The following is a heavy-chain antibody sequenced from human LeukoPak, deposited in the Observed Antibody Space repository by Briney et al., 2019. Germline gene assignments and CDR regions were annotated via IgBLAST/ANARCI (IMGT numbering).Heavy chain of an antibody. CDR3: AREYYYDSSGYYNRRNAFDI. Sequence: SETLSLTCTVSGGSISSYYWSWIRQPPGKGLEWIGEINHSGSTNYNPPLKSRVTISVDTSKNQFSLKLSSVTAADTAVYYCAREYYYDSSGYYNRRNAFDIWGQGTMVTVSS. CDR2: INHSGST. D-gene: IGHD3-22*01. J-gene: IGHJ3*02. CDR1: GGSISSYY. V-gene: IGHV4-34*01.